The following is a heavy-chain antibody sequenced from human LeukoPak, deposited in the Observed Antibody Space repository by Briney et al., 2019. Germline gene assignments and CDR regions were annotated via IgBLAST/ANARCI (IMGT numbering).Heavy chain of an antibody. J-gene: IGHJ5*02. D-gene: IGHD1-26*01. Sequence: GGSLRLSCVASRFTFSIYAMTWVRQAPGKGPEWVSGISGGSESTYYADSVKGRFTISRDNSKNTLYMEMNNLRGADTAVYYCAKGWTAVGSWGQGTRVTVSS. CDR3: AKGWTAVGS. V-gene: IGHV3-23*01. CDR1: RFTFSIYA. CDR2: ISGGSEST.